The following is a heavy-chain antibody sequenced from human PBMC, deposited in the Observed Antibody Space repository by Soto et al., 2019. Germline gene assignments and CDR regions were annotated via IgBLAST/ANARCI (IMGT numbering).Heavy chain of an antibody. CDR2: ISGSGGST. CDR1: GFTFSSYA. CDR3: AKDPPQPVGGNTYDAFDI. D-gene: IGHD2-15*01. V-gene: IGHV3-23*01. Sequence: GGSLRLSCAASGFTFSSYAMSWVRQAPGKGLEWVSAISGSGGSTYYADSVKGRFTISRDNSKNTLYLQMNSLRAEDTAVNYCAKDPPQPVGGNTYDAFDIWGQGTMVTVSS. J-gene: IGHJ3*02.